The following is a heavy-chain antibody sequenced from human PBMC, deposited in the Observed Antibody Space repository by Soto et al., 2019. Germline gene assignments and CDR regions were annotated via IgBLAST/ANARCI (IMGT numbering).Heavy chain of an antibody. D-gene: IGHD5-18*01. CDR2: INGDGSST. CDR3: ARGGAYIYGPQYD. Sequence: EVQLVESGGGLVQPGGSLRLSCATSGFSFSGYWIHWVRQAPGKGLEWVSHINGDGSSTNYADSVKGRFTISRDYAKNTLYLQMNSLRVEDTAVYYCARGGAYIYGPQYDWGQGTLVTVSS. V-gene: IGHV3-74*01. CDR1: GFSFSGYW. J-gene: IGHJ4*02.